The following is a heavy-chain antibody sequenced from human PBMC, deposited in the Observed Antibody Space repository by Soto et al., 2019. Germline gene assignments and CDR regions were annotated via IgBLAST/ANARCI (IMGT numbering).Heavy chain of an antibody. CDR2: ISGSGGST. Sequence: GGSLRLSCAASGFTFSSYAMSWVRQAPGKGLEWVSAISGSGGSTYYADSVKGRFTISRDNSKNTLYLQMNSLRAEDTAVYYCAKVPIFGVVPNWFDPWGQGTLVTVSS. D-gene: IGHD3-3*01. J-gene: IGHJ5*02. CDR3: AKVPIFGVVPNWFDP. V-gene: IGHV3-23*01. CDR1: GFTFSSYA.